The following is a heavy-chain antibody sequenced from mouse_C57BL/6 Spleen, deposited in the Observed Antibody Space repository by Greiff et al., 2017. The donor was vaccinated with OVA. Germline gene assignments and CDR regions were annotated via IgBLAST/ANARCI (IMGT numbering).Heavy chain of an antibody. D-gene: IGHD3-3*01. CDR3: ARGELGYYFDY. J-gene: IGHJ2*01. V-gene: IGHV1-61*01. CDR2: IYPSDSET. CDR1: GYTFTSYW. Sequence: VQLQQPGAELVRPGSSVKLSCKASGYTFTSYWMDWVKQRPGQGLEWIGNIYPSDSETHYNQKFKDKATLTVDKSSSTAYMQLSSLTSEDSAVYYCARGELGYYFDYGGQGTTLTVSS.